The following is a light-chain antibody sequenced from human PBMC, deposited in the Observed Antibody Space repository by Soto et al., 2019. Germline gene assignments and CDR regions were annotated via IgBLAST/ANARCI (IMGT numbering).Light chain of an antibody. V-gene: IGKV1-8*01. CDR2: AAS. CDR3: QHYHNYPWT. J-gene: IGKJ1*01. Sequence: AVLLTQSPSSFSASTGDRATITCRASQDIHNYLAWYQQVPGKAPKLLLYAASILQTGVPSRLSGSGSGTDFPLTIDGLQSEYVETYFCQHYHNYPWTFGQGTTVE. CDR1: QDIHNY.